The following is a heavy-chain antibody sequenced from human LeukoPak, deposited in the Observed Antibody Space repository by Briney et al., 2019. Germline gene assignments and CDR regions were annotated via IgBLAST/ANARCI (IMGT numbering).Heavy chain of an antibody. Sequence: TGGSLRLSCAASGFTFSKFGIHWVRQAPGKGLEWVAFIRYDASDKYYVDSVKGRFAISRDNSKNTLYLQMNSLRVEDTAVYYCARDHIASSGRRYFDYWGQGTLVTVSS. CDR3: ARDHIASSGRRYFDY. J-gene: IGHJ4*02. CDR1: GFTFSKFG. D-gene: IGHD2-15*01. CDR2: IRYDASDK. V-gene: IGHV3-30*02.